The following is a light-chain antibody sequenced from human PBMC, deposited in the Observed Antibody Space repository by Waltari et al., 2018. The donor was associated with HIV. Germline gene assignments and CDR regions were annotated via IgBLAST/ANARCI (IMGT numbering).Light chain of an antibody. V-gene: IGKV3-20*01. CDR1: QSVGRNY. J-gene: IGKJ3*01. Sequence: EIVLTQAPVALSLSQGERATLSCRASQSVGRNYLAWYQQKPGQAPSLLIYDASTRDPGIPDRFSGSGSGTDFTFTISRLEPEDFAVYYCQQYASSPLTFGPGTKIDFK. CDR2: DAS. CDR3: QQYASSPLT.